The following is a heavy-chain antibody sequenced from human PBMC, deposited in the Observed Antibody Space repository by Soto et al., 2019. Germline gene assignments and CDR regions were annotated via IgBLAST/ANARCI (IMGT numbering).Heavy chain of an antibody. J-gene: IGHJ4*02. V-gene: IGHV3-30-3*01. D-gene: IGHD4-17*01. CDR1: VVTFSSDA. CDR3: ARDSYGG. Sequence: PGGALRLSCAASVVTFSSDAMHWVRQAPGKGLEWVAVISYDGSNKYYADSVKGRFTISRDNAKNTLYLQMNGLRAEDTAVYYCARDSYGGWGQGTLVTVSS. CDR2: ISYDGSNK.